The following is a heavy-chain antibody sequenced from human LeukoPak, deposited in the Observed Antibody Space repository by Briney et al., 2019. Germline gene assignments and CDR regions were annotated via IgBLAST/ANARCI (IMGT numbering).Heavy chain of an antibody. CDR1: GVTFSSYA. CDR3: ARAGYSGSYWGIFDI. Sequence: GGSLRLSCAASGVTFSSYAMHWGRQAPGKGLGWGAVISYDGSNKYYADSVKGRFTISRDNSKNTLYLQMNSLRAEDTAVYYCARAGYSGSYWGIFDIWGQGTMVTVSS. J-gene: IGHJ3*02. V-gene: IGHV3-30*04. D-gene: IGHD1-26*01. CDR2: ISYDGSNK.